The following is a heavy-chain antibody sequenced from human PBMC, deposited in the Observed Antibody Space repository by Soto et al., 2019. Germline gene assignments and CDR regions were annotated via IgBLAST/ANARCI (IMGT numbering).Heavy chain of an antibody. Sequence: GASVKVSCKASGYTFTDYHMYWVRQAPGQGLEWMGWINPKSGGTNYAQKFQGWVTMTRDTSISTAYMELNRLRSDDTAVYYCARDRGQQLFDYWGQGTLVTVSS. CDR1: GYTFTDYH. J-gene: IGHJ4*02. V-gene: IGHV1-2*04. D-gene: IGHD6-13*01. CDR2: INPKSGGT. CDR3: ARDRGQQLFDY.